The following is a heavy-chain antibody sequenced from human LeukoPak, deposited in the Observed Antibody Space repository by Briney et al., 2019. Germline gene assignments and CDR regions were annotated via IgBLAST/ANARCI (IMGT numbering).Heavy chain of an antibody. J-gene: IGHJ5*02. Sequence: NPGGSLRLSCAASGFTFSSYSMNWVRQAPGKGLEWVSSISSSSSYIYYADSMKGRFTISRDNSKNTLYLQMNSLRAEDTAVYYCAKSGGGSYSWGQGTLVTVSS. CDR1: GFTFSSYS. CDR2: ISSSSSYI. CDR3: AKSGGGSYS. D-gene: IGHD3-10*01. V-gene: IGHV3-21*04.